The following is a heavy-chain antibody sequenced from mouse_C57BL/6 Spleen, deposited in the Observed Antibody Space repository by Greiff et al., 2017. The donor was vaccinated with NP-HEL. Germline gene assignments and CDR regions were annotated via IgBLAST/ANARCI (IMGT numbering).Heavy chain of an antibody. CDR3: ARHDGYYAMDH. CDR2: ISYDGSN. V-gene: IGHV3-6*01. J-gene: IGHJ4*01. CDR1: GYSITSGYY. D-gene: IGHD2-3*01. Sequence: VQLKESGPGLVKPSQSLSLTCSVTGYSITSGYYWNWIRQFPGNKLEWMGYISYDGSNNYNPSLKNRISITRDTSKNQFFLKLNSVTTEDTATYYCARHDGYYAMDHWGQGTSVTVSS.